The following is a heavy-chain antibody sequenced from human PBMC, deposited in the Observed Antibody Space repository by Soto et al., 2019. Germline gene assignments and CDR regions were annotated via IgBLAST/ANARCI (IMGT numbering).Heavy chain of an antibody. CDR2: IYYSGST. CDR1: GGSISSYY. CDR3: ARELGYCSGGSCYLINHWFDP. J-gene: IGHJ5*02. Sequence: SETLCLTCTVSGGSISSYYWSWIRQPPGKGLEWIGYIYYSGSTNYNPSLKSRVTISVDTSKNQFSLKLSSVTAADTAVYYCARELGYCSGGSCYLINHWFDPWGQGTLVTVSS. V-gene: IGHV4-59*01. D-gene: IGHD2-15*01.